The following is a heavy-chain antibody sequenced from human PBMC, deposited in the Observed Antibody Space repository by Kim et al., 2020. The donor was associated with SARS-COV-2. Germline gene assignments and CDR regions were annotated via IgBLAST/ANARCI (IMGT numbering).Heavy chain of an antibody. J-gene: IGHJ6*02. CDR2: ISYDGSNK. CDR3: AKEEGGGYSSGWTYYYYGMDA. Sequence: GGSLRLSCAASGFTFSSYGMHWVRQAPGKGLEWVAVISYDGSNKYYADSVKGRFTISRDNSKNTLYLQMNSLRAEDTAVYYCAKEEGGGYSSGWTYYYYGMDAWGQGTPVTVSS. D-gene: IGHD6-19*01. CDR1: GFTFSSYG. V-gene: IGHV3-30*18.